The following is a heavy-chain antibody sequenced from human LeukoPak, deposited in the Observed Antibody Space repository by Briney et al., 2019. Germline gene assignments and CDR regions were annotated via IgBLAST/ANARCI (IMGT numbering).Heavy chain of an antibody. Sequence: GASVKVSCKASGYTFTSYDINWVRQATGQGLEWMGWMNPNSGNTGYAQKFQGRVTMTRNTSISTAYMELSSLRSEDTAVYYCARDRGVVPAAIRWGNWFDPWGQGTLVTVSS. CDR3: ARDRGVVPAAIRWGNWFDP. CDR1: GYTFTSYD. J-gene: IGHJ5*02. CDR2: MNPNSGNT. D-gene: IGHD2-2*02. V-gene: IGHV1-8*01.